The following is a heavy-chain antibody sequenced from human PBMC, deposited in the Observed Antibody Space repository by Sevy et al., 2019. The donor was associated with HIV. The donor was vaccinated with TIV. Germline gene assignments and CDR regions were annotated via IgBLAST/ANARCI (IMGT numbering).Heavy chain of an antibody. CDR3: TRWKAAQSIFDY. CDR1: GFTFGDYC. Sequence: GGSLRLSCTASGFTFGDYCMSWVRQAPGKGLEWVAFLKSDVYGGTVDHAASVRGRFVFSRDDSKTIAYLQMNDLKTEDTCVYYCTRWKAAQSIFDYWGQGALVTVSS. J-gene: IGHJ4*02. D-gene: IGHD6-13*01. CDR2: LKSDVYGGTV. V-gene: IGHV3-49*04.